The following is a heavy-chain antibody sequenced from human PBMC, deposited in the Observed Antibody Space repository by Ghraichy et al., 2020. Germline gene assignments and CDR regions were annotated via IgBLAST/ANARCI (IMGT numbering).Heavy chain of an antibody. D-gene: IGHD6-13*01. Sequence: SETLSLTCTVSGYSISSGYYWGWIRQPPGKGLEWIGSIYHSGSTYYNPSLKSRVTISVDTSKNQFSLKLSSVTAADTAVYYCARVHRSIAAAGRVFDYWGQGTLVTVSS. CDR2: IYHSGST. V-gene: IGHV4-38-2*02. J-gene: IGHJ4*02. CDR3: ARVHRSIAAAGRVFDY. CDR1: GYSISSGYY.